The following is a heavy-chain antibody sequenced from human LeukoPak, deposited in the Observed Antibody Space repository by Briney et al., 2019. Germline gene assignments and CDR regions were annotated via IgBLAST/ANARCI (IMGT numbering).Heavy chain of an antibody. CDR2: IIPIFGTA. J-gene: IGHJ6*02. CDR3: ARDRLPVSSTSSYYYYYGMDV. Sequence: SVKVSCKDSGGTFSSYAISWVRQAPGQGLEWMGGIIPIFGTANYAQKFQGRVTITADESTSTAYMELSSLRSEDTAVYYCARDRLPVSSTSSYYYYYGMDVWGQGTTVTVSS. V-gene: IGHV1-69*13. D-gene: IGHD2-2*01. CDR1: GGTFSSYA.